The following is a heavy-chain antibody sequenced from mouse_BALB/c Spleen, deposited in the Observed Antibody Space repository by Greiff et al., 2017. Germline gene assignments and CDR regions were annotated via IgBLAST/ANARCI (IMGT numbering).Heavy chain of an antibody. D-gene: IGHD2-4*01. CDR3: ARWGYDYDGAY. CDR1: GYTFTSYV. Sequence: EVKLMESGPELVKPGASVKMSCKASGYTFTSYVMHWVKQKPGQGLEWIGYINPYNDGTKYNEKFKGKATLTSDKSSSTAYMELSSLTSEDSAVYYCARWGYDYDGAYWGQGTLVTVSA. CDR2: INPYNDGT. V-gene: IGHV1-14*01. J-gene: IGHJ3*01.